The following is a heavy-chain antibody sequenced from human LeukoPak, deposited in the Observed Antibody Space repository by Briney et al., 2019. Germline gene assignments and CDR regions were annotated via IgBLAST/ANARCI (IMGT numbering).Heavy chain of an antibody. D-gene: IGHD1-14*01. CDR2: MYHSGST. Sequence: PSETLSLTCAVSGYSISSGYYWGWIRQPPGKGLEWIANMYHSGSTYYNPSLKSRVTISVDTSKNQLSLKLNFVTAADTAMYYCVSGIPPDYWGQGILVAVSS. J-gene: IGHJ4*02. CDR3: VSGIPPDY. CDR1: GYSISSGYY. V-gene: IGHV4-38-2*01.